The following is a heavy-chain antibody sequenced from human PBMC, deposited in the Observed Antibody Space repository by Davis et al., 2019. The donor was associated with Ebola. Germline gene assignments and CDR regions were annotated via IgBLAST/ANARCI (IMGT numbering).Heavy chain of an antibody. D-gene: IGHD1-26*01. J-gene: IGHJ6*02. CDR2: TYSPSKWFN. CDR3: VRGWGRIGMGV. CDR1: GDSVSGSSGA. Sequence: PSETLSLTCAISGDSVSGSSGAXXXXXXXXXXXXXCLLRTYSPSKWFNHYAESVKSRITINPDTSKNQFSLQLNSVTPEHTAVYYCVRGWGRIGMGVWGQGTTVTVSS. V-gene: IGHV6-1*01.